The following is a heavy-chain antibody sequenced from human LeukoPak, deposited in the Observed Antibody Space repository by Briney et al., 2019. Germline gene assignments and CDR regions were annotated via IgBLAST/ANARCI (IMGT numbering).Heavy chain of an antibody. V-gene: IGHV4-4*07. J-gene: IGHJ6*03. D-gene: IGHD3-3*01. CDR2: FYNSGST. CDR3: ARDRLGEFFWSGPGAYMDV. Sequence: KPSETLSLTCSVSGASISNYYWSWIRQPAGKGLEFIGLFYNSGSTNCNPSLKSRLTISIDTSKNQFSLKLSSVTAADTAVYYCARDRLGEFFWSGPGAYMDVWGKGTTVTVSS. CDR1: GASISNYY.